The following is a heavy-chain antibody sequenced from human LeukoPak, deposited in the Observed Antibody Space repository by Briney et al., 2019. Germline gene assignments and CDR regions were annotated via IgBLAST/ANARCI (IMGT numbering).Heavy chain of an antibody. CDR3: ASTQSYCSGGSCSILFDY. V-gene: IGHV4-39*07. J-gene: IGHJ4*02. Sequence: SETLSLTCSVSGGSISSSTYYWGWIRQPPGKGLEWIGSIYYNGRTYYNPSLKSRVTISVDTSKNQFSLKLSSVTAADTAVYYCASTQSYCSGGSCSILFDYWGQGTLVTVSS. CDR2: IYYNGRT. CDR1: GGSISSSTYY. D-gene: IGHD2-15*01.